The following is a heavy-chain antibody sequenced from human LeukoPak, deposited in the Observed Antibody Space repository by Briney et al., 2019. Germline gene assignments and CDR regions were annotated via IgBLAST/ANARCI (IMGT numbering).Heavy chain of an antibody. D-gene: IGHD5-18*01. CDR3: ARDGGYSYGPGGYYSYGMDV. CDR2: IYYSGST. Sequence: SETLSLTCTVSGGSISSYYWSWIRQPPGKGLEWIGYIYYSGSTNYNPSLKSRVTISVDTSKNQFSLKLSSVTAADTAVYYCARDGGYSYGPGGYYSYGMDVWGKGTTVTVSS. J-gene: IGHJ6*04. CDR1: GGSISSYY. V-gene: IGHV4-59*01.